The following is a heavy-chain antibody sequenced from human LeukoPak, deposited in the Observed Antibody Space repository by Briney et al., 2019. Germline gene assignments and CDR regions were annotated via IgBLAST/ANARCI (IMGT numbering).Heavy chain of an antibody. Sequence: GGSLRLSCAASGFTFTSYAMSWVRQAPGKRLEWVSAISGSGGSTYYAESVKGRFTISRDNSKNTLYLQMNSLRAEDTAVYYCAKDPLVSSQEYFDYWGQGTLVTVSS. D-gene: IGHD2-2*01. CDR2: ISGSGGST. CDR3: AKDPLVSSQEYFDY. V-gene: IGHV3-23*01. J-gene: IGHJ4*02. CDR1: GFTFTSYA.